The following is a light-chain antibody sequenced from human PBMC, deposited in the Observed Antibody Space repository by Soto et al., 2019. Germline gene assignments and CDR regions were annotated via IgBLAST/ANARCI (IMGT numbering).Light chain of an antibody. Sequence: ILVTRSPSSXSARVGHRVPNPCQESQNIKKYLNWYKQKTGRXPXXXIYDAYNLEAGVTSRFRGSGYGTDFTFTSRRLQNEDSATYYCESYENPHTVGHGTRLEI. CDR3: ESYENPHT. J-gene: IGKJ5*01. CDR2: DAY. V-gene: IGKV1-33*01. CDR1: QNIKKY.